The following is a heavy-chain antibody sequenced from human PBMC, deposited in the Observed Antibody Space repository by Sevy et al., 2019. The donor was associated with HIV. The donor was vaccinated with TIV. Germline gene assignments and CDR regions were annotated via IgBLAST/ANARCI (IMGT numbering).Heavy chain of an antibody. Sequence: SETLSLTCAVSGYSISSGYYWAWIRQPPGKGLERIGSLYHTWNTYNPSLKTRVTISVDTSKNHFSLNVSSVTAADTAVYFCARGGYYDTSGYISSYFDYWGQGILVTVSS. D-gene: IGHD3-22*01. CDR1: GYSISSGYY. CDR3: ARGGYYDTSGYISSYFDY. CDR2: LYHTWNT. J-gene: IGHJ4*02. V-gene: IGHV4-38-2*01.